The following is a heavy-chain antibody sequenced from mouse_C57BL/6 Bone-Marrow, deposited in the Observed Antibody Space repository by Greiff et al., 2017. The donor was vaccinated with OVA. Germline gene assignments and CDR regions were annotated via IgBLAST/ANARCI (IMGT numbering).Heavy chain of an antibody. CDR1: GYTFTSYG. CDR3: ASYYGSRYRSYYFDY. V-gene: IGHV1-81*01. J-gene: IGHJ2*01. D-gene: IGHD1-1*01. CDR2: IYPRSGNT. Sequence: VQLQQSGAELARPGASMKLSCKASGYTFTSYGISWVKQRTGQGLEWIGEIYPRSGNTYYNEKFKGKATLTADKSSSTAYMELRSLTSEDSAVYFCASYYGSRYRSYYFDYWGQGTTLTVSS.